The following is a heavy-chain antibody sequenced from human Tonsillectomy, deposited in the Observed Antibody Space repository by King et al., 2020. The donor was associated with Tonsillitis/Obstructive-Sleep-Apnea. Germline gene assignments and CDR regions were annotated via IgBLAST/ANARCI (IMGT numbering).Heavy chain of an antibody. V-gene: IGHV4-59*08. Sequence: QLQESGPGLVKPAETLSLTCSVSGGSIISEHWSWIRQPPGKGLEWIGYIYYSGQTNYNPSLKSRLTMSVDTSKNQFSLKLSSVTAADTAVYYCARQSGGTYTAGGFDIWGLGTMVTVSA. CDR3: ARQSGGTYTAGGFDI. CDR2: IYYSGQT. D-gene: IGHD3-3*01. J-gene: IGHJ3*02. CDR1: GGSIISEH.